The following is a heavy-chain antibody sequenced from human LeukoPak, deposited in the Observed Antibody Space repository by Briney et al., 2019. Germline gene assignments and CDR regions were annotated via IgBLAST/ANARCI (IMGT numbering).Heavy chain of an antibody. CDR2: ISSSTYI. Sequence: GGSLRLSCAASGFTFSDYNMNWVRQAPGKGLEWGSVISSSTYIYYADSVKGRFTISRDNAKNSLYLQMNSLRAEDTAVYYCARVSTAASLAINYWGQGTLVTVST. CDR3: ARVSTAASLAINY. CDR1: GFTFSDYN. D-gene: IGHD6-13*01. V-gene: IGHV3-69-1*01. J-gene: IGHJ4*02.